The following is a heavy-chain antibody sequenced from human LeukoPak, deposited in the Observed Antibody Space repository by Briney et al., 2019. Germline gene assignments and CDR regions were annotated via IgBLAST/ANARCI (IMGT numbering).Heavy chain of an antibody. CDR1: GGSISSYY. D-gene: IGHD1-26*01. Sequence: SESLSLTCTGSGGSISSYYWSWIRQPPGKGLEWIAYINYSGSTNYNPSLKSRVTRSVDTSKNQFSLKLSSVTAADTAVYYCARDSGKWELLDQDAFDIWGQGPMVTVSS. J-gene: IGHJ3*02. CDR2: INYSGST. CDR3: ARDSGKWELLDQDAFDI. V-gene: IGHV4-59*01.